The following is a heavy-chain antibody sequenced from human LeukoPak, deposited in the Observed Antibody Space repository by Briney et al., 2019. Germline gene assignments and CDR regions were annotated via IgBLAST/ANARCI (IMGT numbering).Heavy chain of an antibody. CDR2: IKQDGTEK. D-gene: IGHD3-10*01. Sequence: GGSLRLSCAGSGFTFSRNWMSWVRQAPGKGLEWVANIKQDGTEKYYLDSVKGRFIISRDNAKNSLYLQMNSLRVEDTAVYYCARDRYYGSWSYYNGGWFDPWGQETLVTVSS. CDR1: GFTFSRNW. V-gene: IGHV3-7*01. CDR3: ARDRYYGSWSYYNGGWFDP. J-gene: IGHJ5*02.